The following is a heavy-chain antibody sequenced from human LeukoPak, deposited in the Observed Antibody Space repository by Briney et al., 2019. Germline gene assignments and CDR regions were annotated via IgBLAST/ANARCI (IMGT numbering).Heavy chain of an antibody. D-gene: IGHD5-24*01. CDR2: VSSSGSTI. J-gene: IGHJ6*02. Sequence: PGGSLRLSCAASGFTFSDYYMSWIRQAPGKGLKWVSYVSSSGSTIYYADSVKGRFTISRDNAKNSLYLQMNSLRAEDTAVYYCARDGDGYNVPYYYGMDVWGQGTTVTVSS. V-gene: IGHV3-11*01. CDR1: GFTFSDYY. CDR3: ARDGDGYNVPYYYGMDV.